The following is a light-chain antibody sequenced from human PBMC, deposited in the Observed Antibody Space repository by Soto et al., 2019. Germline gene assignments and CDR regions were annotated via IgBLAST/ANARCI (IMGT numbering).Light chain of an antibody. Sequence: DIQMTHSPSTLSVSVGDRVTITCRASQTISSWLAWYQQKPGKAPKLLIYKASTLKSGVPSRFSGSGSGTEFTLTISSLQPDDFATYYCQQSYTSWWTFGQGTKVDI. CDR1: QTISSW. CDR3: QQSYTSWWT. CDR2: KAS. V-gene: IGKV1-5*03. J-gene: IGKJ1*01.